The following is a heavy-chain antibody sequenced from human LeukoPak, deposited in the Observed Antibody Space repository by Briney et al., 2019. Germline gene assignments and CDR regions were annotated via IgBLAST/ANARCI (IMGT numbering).Heavy chain of an antibody. CDR3: AKGGSYLDY. CDR2: IRYDGTIK. D-gene: IGHD1-26*01. V-gene: IGHV3-30*02. J-gene: IGHJ4*02. CDR1: GFAFSSFG. Sequence: GGSLRLSCPTSGFAFSSFGMHWVRQAPGKGLEWVGFIRYDGTIKYYADSVKGRFTISRDNSKNTVYLQMNSLRAEDTAVYYCAKGGSYLDYWGQGTLVTVSS.